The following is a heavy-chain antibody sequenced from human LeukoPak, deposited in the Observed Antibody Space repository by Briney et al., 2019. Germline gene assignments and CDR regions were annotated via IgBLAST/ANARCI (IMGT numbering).Heavy chain of an antibody. V-gene: IGHV3-23*01. CDR3: AKSSSSWSLFADY. J-gene: IGHJ4*02. CDR2: ISGSGGST. D-gene: IGHD6-13*01. CDR1: GFTLSSYA. Sequence: GGSLRLSCAASGFTLSSYAMSWVRQAPGKGLEWVSAISGSGGSTYYADSVKGRFTISRDNSKNTVYLQMNSLRAEDTAVYYCAKSSSSWSLFADYWGQGTLVTVSA.